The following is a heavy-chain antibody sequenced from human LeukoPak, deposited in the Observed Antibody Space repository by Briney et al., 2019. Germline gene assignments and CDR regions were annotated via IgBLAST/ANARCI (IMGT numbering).Heavy chain of an antibody. V-gene: IGHV3-30*04. CDR3: ARDHYGFWSGFFY. CDR1: GFTFSTYA. J-gene: IGHJ4*02. D-gene: IGHD3-3*01. CDR2: ISYDGSNK. Sequence: GGSLRLSCAASGFTFSTYAMHWVRQAPGKGLEWVAVISYDGSNKYYADSVKGRFTISRDSSKNTLSLQMNSLRAEDTAVYYCARDHYGFWSGFFYWGQGTLVTVSS.